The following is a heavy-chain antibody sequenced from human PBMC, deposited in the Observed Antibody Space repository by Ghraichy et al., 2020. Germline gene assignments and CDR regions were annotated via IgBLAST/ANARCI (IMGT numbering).Heavy chain of an antibody. Sequence: SETLSLTCTVSGGSISSGGHYWSWIRQYPGEGLEWIGYIHYSGVTYYNPSLNSRVTISVDTSQNQFSLKVNSVTAADTAVYYCARDGRWDSSSWLNPFAYWGPGTLVTVST. D-gene: IGHD6-13*01. CDR2: IHYSGVT. CDR3: ARDGRWDSSSWLNPFAY. CDR1: GGSISSGGHY. J-gene: IGHJ4*02. V-gene: IGHV4-31*03.